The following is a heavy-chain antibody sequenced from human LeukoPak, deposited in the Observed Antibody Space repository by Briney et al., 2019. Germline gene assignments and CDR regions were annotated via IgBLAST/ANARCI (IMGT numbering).Heavy chain of an antibody. CDR3: ARECCGSGSYSAFDI. Sequence: SETLSLTCTVSGGSISNYYWSWIRQPPGKGLEWIGFVYYSGTTNYNPSLKSRVTISVDTSKNQFSLKLSSVTAADTAVYYCARECCGSGSYSAFDIWGQGTMVTVSS. CDR2: VYYSGTT. V-gene: IGHV4-59*01. CDR1: GGSISNYY. D-gene: IGHD3-10*01. J-gene: IGHJ3*02.